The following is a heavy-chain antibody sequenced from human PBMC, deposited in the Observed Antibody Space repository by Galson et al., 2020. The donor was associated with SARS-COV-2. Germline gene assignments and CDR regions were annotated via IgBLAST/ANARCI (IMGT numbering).Heavy chain of an antibody. J-gene: IGHJ6*02. D-gene: IGHD5-12*01. Sequence: GGSPRLSCAASGFTFDDYTMHWVRQAPGKGLEWVSLISWDGGSTYYADSVKGRFTISRDNSKNSLYLQMNSLRTEDTALYYCAKLGYSGYDRITHGSSGMDVWSQGTTVTVSS. CDR2: ISWDGGST. V-gene: IGHV3-43*01. CDR3: AKLGYSGYDRITHGSSGMDV. CDR1: GFTFDDYT.